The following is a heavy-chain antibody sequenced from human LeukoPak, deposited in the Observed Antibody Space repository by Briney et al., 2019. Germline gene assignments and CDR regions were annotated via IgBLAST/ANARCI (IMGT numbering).Heavy chain of an antibody. Sequence: SETLSLTCAVYGGSFSGYYWSWIRQPPGKGLEWIGEINHSESTNYNPSLKSRVTISVDTSKNQFSLKLSSVTAADTAVYYCARESTSTHLDYWGQGTLVTVSS. CDR2: INHSEST. J-gene: IGHJ4*02. CDR1: GGSFSGYY. V-gene: IGHV4-34*01. CDR3: ARESTSTHLDY. D-gene: IGHD1-1*01.